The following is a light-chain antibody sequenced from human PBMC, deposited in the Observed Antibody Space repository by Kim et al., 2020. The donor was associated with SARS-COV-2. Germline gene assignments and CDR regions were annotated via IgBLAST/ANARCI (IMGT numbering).Light chain of an antibody. CDR1: QGISSY. J-gene: IGKJ2*01. CDR2: AAS. CDR3: QQYYSYPT. V-gene: IGKV1-8*01. Sequence: FSESKGDRVTITCRASQGISSYLAWYQQKPGKAPKLLIYAASTLQSGVPSRFSGSGSGTDFTLTISCLQSEDFATYYCQQYYSYPTFGQGTKLEI.